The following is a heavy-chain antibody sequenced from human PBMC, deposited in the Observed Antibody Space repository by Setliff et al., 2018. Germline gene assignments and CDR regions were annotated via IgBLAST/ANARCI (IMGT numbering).Heavy chain of an antibody. V-gene: IGHV4-4*08. Sequence: SETLSLTCTVSGGSISGDSWSWIRQPPGKGLEWIGYSSTSGCTNCNPSLESRVTISVDTSKNQLSLKLSSVTAADTAVYYCAKVPITKVYFYMDVWGKGTTVTVSS. D-gene: IGHD3-10*01. CDR2: SSTSGCT. J-gene: IGHJ6*03. CDR1: GGSISGDS. CDR3: AKVPITKVYFYMDV.